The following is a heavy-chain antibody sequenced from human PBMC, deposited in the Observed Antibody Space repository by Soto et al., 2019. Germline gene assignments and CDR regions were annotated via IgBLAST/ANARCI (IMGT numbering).Heavy chain of an antibody. CDR2: ISVYYGNT. V-gene: IGHV1-18*01. D-gene: IGHD1-26*01. J-gene: IGHJ4*02. CDR3: ARVPSRGRYQFAY. CDR1: GYTFSSYG. Sequence: QVQLVQSGAEVKKPGASVKVSCKASGYTFSSYGISWVRQAPGQGLEWIGWISVYYGNTNSAQKLQCRVPVTTDTSTSTAYMELRSLRSDDTAVYCCARVPSRGRYQFAYWGQGTLVTVSS.